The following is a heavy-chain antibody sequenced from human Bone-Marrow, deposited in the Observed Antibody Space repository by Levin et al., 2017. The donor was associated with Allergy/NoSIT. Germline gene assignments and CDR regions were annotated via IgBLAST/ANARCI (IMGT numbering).Heavy chain of an antibody. V-gene: IGHV5-51*01. CDR3: ARLPGDYYYHGMDV. D-gene: IGHD3-10*01. Sequence: KVSCKGSGYSFSGYWIGWVRQMPGRGLEWMGIIYPGDSDTRYNPSFQGQVAISADNSISTAYLQWSSLKAPDTAMYFCARLPGDYYYHGMDVWGQGTTVTVSS. J-gene: IGHJ6*02. CDR1: GYSFSGYW. CDR2: IYPGDSDT.